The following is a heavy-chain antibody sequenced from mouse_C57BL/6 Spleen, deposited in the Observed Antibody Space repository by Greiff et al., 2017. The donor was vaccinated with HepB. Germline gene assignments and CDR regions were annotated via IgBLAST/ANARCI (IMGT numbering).Heavy chain of an antibody. J-gene: IGHJ3*01. CDR3: ARPRSLFAY. CDR1: GFTFSSYG. CDR2: ISSGGSYT. V-gene: IGHV5-6*01. Sequence: EVKLMESGGDLVKPGGSLKLSCAASGFTFSSYGMSWVRQTPDKRLEWVATISSGGSYTYYPDSVKGRFTISRDNAKNTLYLQMSSLKSEDTAMYYCARPRSLFAYWGQGTLVTVSA.